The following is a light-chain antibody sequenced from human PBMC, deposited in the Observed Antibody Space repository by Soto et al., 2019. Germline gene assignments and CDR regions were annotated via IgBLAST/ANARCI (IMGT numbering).Light chain of an antibody. J-gene: IGKJ1*01. CDR1: QSISNW. V-gene: IGKV1-5*01. CDR3: QQYNSYS. Sequence: DTQMIQSPWTLPASVGNVDIIACRASQSISNWLAWYQQKPGTAPKVLIYHASNLQSGVPSRFSGSGSGTEFTLTISSLQPDDFATYYCQQYNSYSFGQGTKVDIK. CDR2: HAS.